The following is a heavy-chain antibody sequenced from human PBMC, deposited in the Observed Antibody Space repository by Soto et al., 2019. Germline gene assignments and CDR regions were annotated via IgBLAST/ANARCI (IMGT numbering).Heavy chain of an antibody. Sequence: PGGSPRLSCAASGFTLSGYSMNWVRQDPGKGLEWVSSISTSSSYIHYADSVKGRFTISRDNAENSLYLQMNSLRAEDTAIYYCARETPLHPDYGGNPFSDYWGQGTLVTVSS. D-gene: IGHD4-17*01. CDR1: GFTLSGYS. V-gene: IGHV3-21*01. CDR3: ARETPLHPDYGGNPFSDY. CDR2: ISTSSSYI. J-gene: IGHJ4*02.